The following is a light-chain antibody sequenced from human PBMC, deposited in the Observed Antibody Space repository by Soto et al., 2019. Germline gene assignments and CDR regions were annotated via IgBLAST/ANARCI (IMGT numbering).Light chain of an antibody. Sequence: QSALTQPASVSGPPGQSITISCAGTRDDIGAYDYVSWYQQHPGNAPKLLVYEVTNRPSGVSDRFSGSKSGNTASLTISGLQAEDEADYYCNSYTNSSAAVFGGGTKVTVL. J-gene: IGLJ2*01. CDR3: NSYTNSSAAV. V-gene: IGLV2-14*01. CDR2: EVT. CDR1: RDDIGAYDY.